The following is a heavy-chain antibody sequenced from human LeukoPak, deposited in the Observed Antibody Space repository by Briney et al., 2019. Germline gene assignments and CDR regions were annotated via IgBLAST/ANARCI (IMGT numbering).Heavy chain of an antibody. V-gene: IGHV3-48*04. J-gene: IGHJ3*02. D-gene: IGHD1-26*01. CDR3: ARRLSGGRRPFDI. CDR1: GVTISSYC. CDR2: ICSTSITI. Sequence: PGGSLCLSCAASGVTISSYCLNWVRQAPGKGLEWVSYICSTSITIYYASSVKGRFTISRDNAEKPLYLQMNSLRAERTAVDYVARRLSGGRRPFDIWGVGTMVTVSS.